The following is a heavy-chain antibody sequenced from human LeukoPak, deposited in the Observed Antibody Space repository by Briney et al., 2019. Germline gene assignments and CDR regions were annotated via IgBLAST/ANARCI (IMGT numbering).Heavy chain of an antibody. D-gene: IGHD1-14*01. J-gene: IGHJ6*03. V-gene: IGHV1-69*13. CDR3: ASREASPQPSDYYMDV. Sequence: SVKVSCKASGGTFSSYAISWVRQAPGQGLEWMGGIIPIFGTANYAQKFQGRVTITADESTSTAYMELSSLRSEDTAVYYCASREASPQPSDYYMDVWGKGTTVTVSS. CDR2: IIPIFGTA. CDR1: GGTFSSYA.